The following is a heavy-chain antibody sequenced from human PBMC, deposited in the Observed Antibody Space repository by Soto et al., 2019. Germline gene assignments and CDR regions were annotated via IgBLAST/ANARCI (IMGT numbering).Heavy chain of an antibody. Sequence: GGSLRLSCAASGFTFSSYAMSWVRQAPGKGLEWVSAISGSGGSTYYADSVKGRFTISRDNSKNTLYLQMNSLRAEDTAVYYCAKVSRSSSSGYYYGMDVWGQGTTVTVSS. CDR1: GFTFSSYA. V-gene: IGHV3-23*01. CDR3: AKVSRSSSSGYYYGMDV. D-gene: IGHD6-6*01. J-gene: IGHJ6*02. CDR2: ISGSGGST.